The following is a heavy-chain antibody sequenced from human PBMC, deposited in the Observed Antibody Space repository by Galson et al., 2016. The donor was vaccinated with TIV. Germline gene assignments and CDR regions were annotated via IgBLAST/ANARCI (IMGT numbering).Heavy chain of an antibody. Sequence: SLRLSCAASGFTFGGYGLHWVRQAPNKGPEWVAFISYDGSEKSYADSVKGRFTISRDKSKNTLYLQMNSLRGEDTAVYHCAGVFQSYGMDVWGQGTTVTVSS. J-gene: IGHJ6*02. CDR3: AGVFQSYGMDV. CDR1: GFTFGGYG. CDR2: ISYDGSEK. V-gene: IGHV3-30*01.